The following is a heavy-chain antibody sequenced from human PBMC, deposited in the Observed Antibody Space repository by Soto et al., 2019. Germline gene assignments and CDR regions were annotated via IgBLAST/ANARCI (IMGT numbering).Heavy chain of an antibody. D-gene: IGHD2-21*01. CDR3: ARQRIEVVRRRVDL. V-gene: IGHV4-39*01. CDR2: SSYNGGT. J-gene: IGHJ5*02. CDR1: ADSSTISNSY. Sequence: SETLSLTCTVSADSSTISNSYWGWLRQPPGKGLQWIGSSSYNGGTFYNPSLKGRVAISVDTSKKQSSLQVTSVTAADTAVYYCARQRIEVVRRRVDLCGEGSQVTVSS.